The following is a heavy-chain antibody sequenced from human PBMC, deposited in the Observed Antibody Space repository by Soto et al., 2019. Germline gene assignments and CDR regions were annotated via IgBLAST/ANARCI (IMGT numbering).Heavy chain of an antibody. J-gene: IGHJ6*02. D-gene: IGHD3-10*01. CDR2: INHSGST. CDR1: GGSFSGYY. Sequence: QVQLQQWGAGLLKPSETLSLTCAVYGGSFSGYYWSWIRQPPGKGLEWIGEINHSGSTNYKPSLTSRVTISVDTSKNQFSLKLSSVTAADTAVYYCARDGPLLWFGGGYYYGMDVWGQGTTVTVSS. V-gene: IGHV4-34*01. CDR3: ARDGPLLWFGGGYYYGMDV.